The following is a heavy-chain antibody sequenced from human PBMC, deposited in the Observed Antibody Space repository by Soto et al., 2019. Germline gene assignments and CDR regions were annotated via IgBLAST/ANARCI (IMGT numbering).Heavy chain of an antibody. CDR2: IKEDGSEK. CDR1: GFTFSSYW. Sequence: GGSLRLSCAASGFTFSSYWMSWVRQAPEKGLEWVANIKEDGSEKNYVDSLKGRFTISRDNAKNSLYLQMSSLRADDTAVYYCASTTAFESWGQGTLVTLSS. J-gene: IGHJ4*02. V-gene: IGHV3-7*01. D-gene: IGHD4-17*01. CDR3: ASTTAFES.